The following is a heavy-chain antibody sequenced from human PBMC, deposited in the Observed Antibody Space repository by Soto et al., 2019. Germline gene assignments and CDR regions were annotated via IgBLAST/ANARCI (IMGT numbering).Heavy chain of an antibody. J-gene: IGHJ5*02. Sequence: ASVKVSCKASGYTFFTYDISWVRQAPGQGLEWMGWISTYSGDTKYAQKFQGRVTMTTDTSTTTAYLELRSLRSDDTAVYYCAKHHGPTTSENWFDPWGQGTLVTVSS. CDR3: AKHHGPTTSENWFDP. D-gene: IGHD5-12*01. CDR2: ISTYSGDT. V-gene: IGHV1-18*01. CDR1: GYTFFTYD.